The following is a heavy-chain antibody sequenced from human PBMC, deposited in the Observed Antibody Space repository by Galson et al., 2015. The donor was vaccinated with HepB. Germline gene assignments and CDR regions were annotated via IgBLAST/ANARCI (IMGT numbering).Heavy chain of an antibody. Sequence: SLRLSCAASGFTFSTYGMHWVRQAPGKGLEWVAFIWHDGTKKYYADSVKGRFTISRDQTQNTLSLQMNSLRAEDTAVYYCARDYRPGFGSGRYYPNWFDRWGQGTLVTVSS. V-gene: IGHV3-33*01. CDR3: ARDYRPGFGSGRYYPNWFDR. D-gene: IGHD3-10*01. J-gene: IGHJ5*02. CDR2: IWHDGTKK. CDR1: GFTFSTYG.